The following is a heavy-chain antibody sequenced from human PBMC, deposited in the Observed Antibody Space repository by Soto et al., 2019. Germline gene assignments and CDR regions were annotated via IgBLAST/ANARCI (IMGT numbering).Heavy chain of an antibody. CDR2: VSDSGRT. Sequence: SETLSLTCTVSGGSISYYHWTWIRQPPGKGLEWIGFVSDSGRTSYNLSLQSRVTISVDTSRNQFSLSLTSVTAADTAVYYCARDSTRWFPYYGVDVWGPGTTVTVSS. D-gene: IGHD6-13*01. CDR1: GGSISYYH. J-gene: IGHJ6*02. V-gene: IGHV4-59*01. CDR3: ARDSTRWFPYYGVDV.